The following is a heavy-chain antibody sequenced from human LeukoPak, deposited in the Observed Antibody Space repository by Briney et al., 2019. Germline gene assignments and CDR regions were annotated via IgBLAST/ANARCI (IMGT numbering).Heavy chain of an antibody. J-gene: IGHJ4*02. D-gene: IGHD3-9*01. CDR3: ARGKEMTRTSGYYSFDF. Sequence: PSETLSLTCTVSIGSLNTYFWTWVRQPAGKGLEWIGRVSDTGRAYYNPSLESRVTISLDTSKNQFSLKVTSVTAADTAVYYCARGKEMTRTSGYYSFDFWGLGTLVSVSS. CDR1: IGSLNTYF. CDR2: VSDTGRA. V-gene: IGHV4-4*07.